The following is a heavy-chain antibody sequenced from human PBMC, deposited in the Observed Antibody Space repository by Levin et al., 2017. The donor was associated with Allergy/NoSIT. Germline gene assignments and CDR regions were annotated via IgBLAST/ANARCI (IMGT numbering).Heavy chain of an antibody. Sequence: GESLKISCKASGYTFTSYYMHWVRQAPGQGLEWMGIINPSGGSTSYAQKFQGRVTMTRDTSTSTVYMELSSLRSEDTAVYYCASLGHYGSGSYYNNDAFDIWGQGTMVTVSS. CDR3: ASLGHYGSGSYYNNDAFDI. D-gene: IGHD3-10*01. J-gene: IGHJ3*02. CDR2: INPSGGST. V-gene: IGHV1-46*01. CDR1: GYTFTSYY.